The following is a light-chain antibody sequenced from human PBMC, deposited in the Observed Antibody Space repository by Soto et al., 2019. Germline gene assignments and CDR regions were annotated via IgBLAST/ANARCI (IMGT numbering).Light chain of an antibody. J-gene: IGKJ2*01. CDR3: QQNDSSSYT. Sequence: EIVLTQSPGTLSWSPGERATISCRSSQSVSSSYLAWHQQNPGQTPRLLICDAYSRAKDIPDRFRGSGSGTDFTLTISRLEPEDFAVYYCQQNDSSSYTFGQGTKLEIK. V-gene: IGKV3-20*01. CDR2: DAY. CDR1: QSVSSSY.